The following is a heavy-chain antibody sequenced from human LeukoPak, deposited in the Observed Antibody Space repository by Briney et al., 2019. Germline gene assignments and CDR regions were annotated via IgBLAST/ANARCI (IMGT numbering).Heavy chain of an antibody. CDR3: ARDGSYYDSQGNWFDP. CDR2: IYHSGST. CDR1: GGSISSSDW. D-gene: IGHD3-22*01. V-gene: IGHV4-4*02. J-gene: IGHJ5*02. Sequence: SGTLSLTCAVSGGSISSSDWWSWVRQPPGKGLEWIGEIYHSGSTNYNPSLKSRVTMSVDKSKNQFSLKLSSVTAADTAVYYCARDGSYYDSQGNWFDPWGQGTLVTVSS.